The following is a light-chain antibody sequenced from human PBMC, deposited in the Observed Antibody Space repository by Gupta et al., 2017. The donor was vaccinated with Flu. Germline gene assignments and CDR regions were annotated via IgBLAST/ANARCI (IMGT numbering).Light chain of an antibody. CDR1: QSVGSS. J-gene: IGKJ4*01. V-gene: IGKV3-15*01. CDR3: QQYDNWPPLT. CDR2: GAS. Sequence: ATLSVSPGERATLSCRASQSVGSSLAWYQQKPGQAPRLLIYGASTRATGIPARFSGSGSGTEFTLTISSLQSEDFAVYYCQQYDNWPPLTFGGGTKVEIK.